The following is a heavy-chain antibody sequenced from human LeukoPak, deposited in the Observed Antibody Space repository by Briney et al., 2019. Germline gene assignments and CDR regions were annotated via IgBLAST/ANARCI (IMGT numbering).Heavy chain of an antibody. CDR1: GFTFSSYG. CDR3: AKEGDTAMAQRVDYMDV. Sequence: GGSLRLSCAASGFTFSSYGMHWVCQAPGKGLEWVAVIWYDGSNKYYADSVKGRFTISRDNSKNTLYLQMNRLRAEDTAVYYCAKEGDTAMAQRVDYMDVWGKGTTVTVSS. D-gene: IGHD5-18*01. CDR2: IWYDGSNK. J-gene: IGHJ6*03. V-gene: IGHV3-33*06.